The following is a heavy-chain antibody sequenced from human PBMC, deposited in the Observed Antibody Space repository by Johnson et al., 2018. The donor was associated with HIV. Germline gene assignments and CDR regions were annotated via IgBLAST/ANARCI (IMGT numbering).Heavy chain of an antibody. D-gene: IGHD3-10*01. CDR2: IKQDGRDK. V-gene: IGHV3-30*03. Sequence: QVQLVESGGGVVQPGRSLRLSCAASGFTFSSYGMHGVRQAPGKGLEWVANIKQDGRDKHYADFVKGRFTISRYNSKNTLYLQMNSLRAEDTAVYYCARDPGSITLVRGDSFDIWGQGTMFTVSS. CDR3: ARDPGSITLVRGDSFDI. CDR1: GFTFSSYG. J-gene: IGHJ3*02.